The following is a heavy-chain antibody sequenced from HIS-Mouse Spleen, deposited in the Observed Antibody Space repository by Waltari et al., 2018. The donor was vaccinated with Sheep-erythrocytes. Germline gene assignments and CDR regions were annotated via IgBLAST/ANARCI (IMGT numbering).Heavy chain of an antibody. J-gene: IGHJ4*02. CDR2: ISSSSSYI. CDR1: GFTFSSYS. V-gene: IGHV3-21*01. Sequence: EVQLVESGGGLVKPGGSLRLSCAASGFTFSSYSMNWVRQAPGKGLEWDSSISSSSSYIYYADAGKGRFTISRDNAKNSLYLQMNSLRAEDTAVYYCARVASGATFDYWGQGTLVTVSS. D-gene: IGHD1-26*01. CDR3: ARVASGATFDY.